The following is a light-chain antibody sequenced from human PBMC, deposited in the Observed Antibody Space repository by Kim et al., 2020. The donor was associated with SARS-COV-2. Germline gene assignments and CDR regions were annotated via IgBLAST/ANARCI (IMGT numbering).Light chain of an antibody. J-gene: IGKJ2*01. CDR1: QSINSW. V-gene: IGKV1-5*03. Sequence: DIQMTQSPSTLSASVGDRVTITCPASQSINSWLAWYQQKPGKAPKLLVYKASNLESGVPSRFGGSGSGTEFTLTIRSLQPDDFATYYCQQYNNFPLTFGQGTKLEI. CDR2: KAS. CDR3: QQYNNFPLT.